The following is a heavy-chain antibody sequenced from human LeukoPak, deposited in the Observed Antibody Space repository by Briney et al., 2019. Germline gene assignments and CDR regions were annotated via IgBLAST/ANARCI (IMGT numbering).Heavy chain of an antibody. CDR3: ASDGRLTQKRGYFDY. Sequence: GGSLRLSCAASGFTFSSYWMSWVRQAPGKGLEWVANIKQDGSEKYYVDSVKGRFTISRDNAKNSLYLQMNSLRAEDTAVYYCASDGRLTQKRGYFDYWGQGTLVTVSS. D-gene: IGHD1-26*01. CDR2: IKQDGSEK. V-gene: IGHV3-7*01. J-gene: IGHJ4*02. CDR1: GFTFSSYW.